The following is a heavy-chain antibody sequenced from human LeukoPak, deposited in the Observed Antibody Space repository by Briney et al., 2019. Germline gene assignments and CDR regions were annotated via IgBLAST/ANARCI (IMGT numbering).Heavy chain of an antibody. D-gene: IGHD4-17*01. Sequence: ASLKVSCKASGYTFTNYHINWVRQAPGQGLEWMGWINPNTGDRGYAQKFQGRASISSDTSISTAYMELGSPRSDDTAVYFCARTTSLTASGYDYWGQGTLVTVSS. J-gene: IGHJ4*02. CDR2: INPNTGDR. CDR1: GYTFTNYH. V-gene: IGHV1-8*03. CDR3: ARTTSLTASGYDY.